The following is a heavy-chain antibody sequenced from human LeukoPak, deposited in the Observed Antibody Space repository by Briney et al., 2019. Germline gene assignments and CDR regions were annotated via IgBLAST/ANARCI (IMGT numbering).Heavy chain of an antibody. Sequence: TSETLSLTCTVSGGSISSYYWTWIRQPPGKGLEWIGYIYHSGSTNYNPSLKSRVTISVDTSKSQLSLKLSSVTAADTAMYYCARDIGYSNGWFDYWGQGTLVTVSS. CDR1: GGSISSYY. D-gene: IGHD6-19*01. J-gene: IGHJ4*02. CDR2: IYHSGST. V-gene: IGHV4-59*01. CDR3: ARDIGYSNGWFDY.